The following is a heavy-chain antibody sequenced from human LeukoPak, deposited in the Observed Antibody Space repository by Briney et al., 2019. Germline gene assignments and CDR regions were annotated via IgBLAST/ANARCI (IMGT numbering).Heavy chain of an antibody. D-gene: IGHD3-3*01. J-gene: IGHJ4*02. V-gene: IGHV3-23*01. CDR3: AKDTLTYYDFWSGYYFDC. CDR2: ISGSGGST. Sequence: GGSLRLSCAASGFTFSSYAMSWVRQAPGKGLEWVSAISGSGGSTYYADSVKGRFTISRDNSKNTLYLQMNSLRAEDTAVYYCAKDTLTYYDFWSGYYFDCWGQGTLVTVSS. CDR1: GFTFSSYA.